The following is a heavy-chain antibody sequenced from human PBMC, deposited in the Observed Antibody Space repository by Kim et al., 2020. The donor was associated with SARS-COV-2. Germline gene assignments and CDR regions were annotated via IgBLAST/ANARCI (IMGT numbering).Heavy chain of an antibody. V-gene: IGHV3-7*03. CDR3: VNPPRQSESY. Sequence: GGSLRLSCTVSGFRFSSSWMSWVRQAPGKGLEWVANINQDGSQKSYVDSVKGRFTISRDNAKNSLYLEMNSLRVDDTAVYYCVNPPRQSESYWGRGTLVTVSA. J-gene: IGHJ4*02. CDR1: GFRFSSSW. CDR2: INQDGSQK.